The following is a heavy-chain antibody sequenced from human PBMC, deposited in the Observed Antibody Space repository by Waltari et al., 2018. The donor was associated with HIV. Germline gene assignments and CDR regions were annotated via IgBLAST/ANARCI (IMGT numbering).Heavy chain of an antibody. CDR2: ISWHSIRI. Sequence: EVQLVESGGGLVQPGRSLRLSCAASGFKLDDYAMHWVRQPPGKGLEWVSSISWHSIRITYADSVRGRFTISRDNAKKSLYLQMDSLRPEDTALYYCTRGPMYNWFDPWGQGTLVTVSS. V-gene: IGHV3-9*01. CDR3: TRGPMYNWFDP. D-gene: IGHD3-10*01. J-gene: IGHJ5*02. CDR1: GFKLDDYA.